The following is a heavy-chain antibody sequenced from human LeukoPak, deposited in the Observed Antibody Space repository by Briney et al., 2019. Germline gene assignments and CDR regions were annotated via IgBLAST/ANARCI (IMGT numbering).Heavy chain of an antibody. CDR2: ISYDGSNK. J-gene: IGHJ4*02. CDR3: AKGFDYYDSSGTQPPFDY. Sequence: GGSLRLSCAASGFTFSSYGMHWVRQAPREGLEWVAVISYDGSNKYYADSVKGRFTISRDNSKNTLYLQMNSLRAEDTAVYYCAKGFDYYDSSGTQPPFDYWGQGTLVTVSS. V-gene: IGHV3-30*18. D-gene: IGHD3-22*01. CDR1: GFTFSSYG.